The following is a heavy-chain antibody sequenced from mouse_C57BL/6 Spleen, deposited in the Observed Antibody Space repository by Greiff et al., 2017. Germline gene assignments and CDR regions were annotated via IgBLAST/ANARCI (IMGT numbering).Heavy chain of an antibody. D-gene: IGHD2-10*01. J-gene: IGHJ4*01. CDR1: GFTFSDYG. CDR2: ISSGSSTI. Sequence: EVKLVESGGGLVKPGGSLKLSCAASGFTFSDYGMHWVRQAPEKGLEWVAYISSGSSTIYYADTVKGRFTISSDNAKNTLFLQMTSLRSEDTAMYYCASPYYASYAMDYWGQGTSVTVSS. V-gene: IGHV5-17*01. CDR3: ASPYYASYAMDY.